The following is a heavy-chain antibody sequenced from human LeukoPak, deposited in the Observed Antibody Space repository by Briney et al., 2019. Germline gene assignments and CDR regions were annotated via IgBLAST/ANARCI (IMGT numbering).Heavy chain of an antibody. Sequence: SETLSLTCTVSGGSISSYYWSWIRQPPGKGLKWIGYIYYSGSTNYNPSLKSRVTISVDTSKNQFSLKLSSVTAADTAVYYCARDLDYGGNTRFDPWGQGTLVTVSS. D-gene: IGHD4-23*01. J-gene: IGHJ5*02. V-gene: IGHV4-59*01. CDR2: IYYSGST. CDR3: ARDLDYGGNTRFDP. CDR1: GGSISSYY.